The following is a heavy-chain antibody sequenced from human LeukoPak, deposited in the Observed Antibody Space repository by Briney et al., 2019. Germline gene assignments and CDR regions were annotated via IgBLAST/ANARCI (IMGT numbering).Heavy chain of an antibody. V-gene: IGHV4-61*02. CDR3: ARLPYYYDSSGYYGGY. CDR1: GGSISSGSYY. J-gene: IGHJ4*02. D-gene: IGHD3-22*01. CDR2: IYTSGST. Sequence: SQTLSLTCTVSGGSISSGSYYWSWIRQPAGKGLEWIGRIYTSGSTNYNPSLKSRVTISVDTSKNQFSLKLSSVTAADTAVYYCARLPYYYDSSGYYGGYWGQGTLVTVSS.